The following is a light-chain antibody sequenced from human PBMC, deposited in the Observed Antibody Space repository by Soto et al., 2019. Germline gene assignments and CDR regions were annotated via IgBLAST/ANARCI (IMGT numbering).Light chain of an antibody. CDR1: QSISSW. CDR3: QQYNSYPAP. J-gene: IGKJ4*01. CDR2: DAS. Sequence: DIQMTQSPSTLSASVGDRVTITCRASQSISSWLVWYQQKPGKAPKLLIYDASSLESGVPSRFSGSGSGTEFTLTISSLQPDDFATYYCQQYNSYPAPFGGGTKVEIK. V-gene: IGKV1-5*01.